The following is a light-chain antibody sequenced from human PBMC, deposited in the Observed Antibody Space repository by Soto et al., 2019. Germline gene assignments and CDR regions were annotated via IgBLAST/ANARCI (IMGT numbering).Light chain of an antibody. J-gene: IGLJ2*01. Sequence: QSALTQPPSASGSPGQSVTISCTGTSSDVGGYNYVSWYQQHPGTAPKLMIYDVAKRPSGVPDRFSGSKSGNTASLIVSGLQAEDEADYYCSSYAGTNIVLFGGGTKLTVL. CDR1: SSDVGGYNY. V-gene: IGLV2-8*01. CDR3: SSYAGTNIVL. CDR2: DVA.